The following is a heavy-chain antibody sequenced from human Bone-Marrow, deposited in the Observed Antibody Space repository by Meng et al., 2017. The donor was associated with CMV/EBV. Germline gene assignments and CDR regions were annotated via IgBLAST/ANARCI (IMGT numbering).Heavy chain of an antibody. Sequence: ASVKVSCKASGYTFTSYGISWVRQAPGQGLEWMGWISANNGNTNYAQKLQGRVTITTDTSTSTAYMEMRSLRSDDTAVYYCARVGTITGTTGGIDPWGQGTTVTVSS. CDR3: ARVGTITGTTGGIDP. D-gene: IGHD4-11*01. CDR1: GYTFTSYG. CDR2: ISANNGNT. J-gene: IGHJ5*02. V-gene: IGHV1-18*01.